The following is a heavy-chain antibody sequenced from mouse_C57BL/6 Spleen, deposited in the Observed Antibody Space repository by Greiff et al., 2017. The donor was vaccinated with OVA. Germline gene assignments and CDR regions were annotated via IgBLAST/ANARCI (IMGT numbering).Heavy chain of an antibody. Sequence: VQLKESGAELVRPGASVKLSCTASGFNIKDDYMHWVKQRPEQGLEWIGWIDPENGDTEYASKFQGKATITADTSSNTAYLQLSSLTSEDTAVYYCTGGAQATNWFAYWGQGTLVTVSA. CDR3: TGGAQATNWFAY. D-gene: IGHD3-2*02. CDR1: GFNIKDDY. J-gene: IGHJ3*01. V-gene: IGHV14-4*01. CDR2: IDPENGDT.